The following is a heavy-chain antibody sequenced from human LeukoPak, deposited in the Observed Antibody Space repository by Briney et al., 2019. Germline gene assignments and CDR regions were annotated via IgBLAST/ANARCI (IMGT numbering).Heavy chain of an antibody. V-gene: IGHV1-69*13. CDR3: ATTGGDIYYYYMDV. J-gene: IGHJ6*03. Sequence: SVKVSCKASGDTFSRYAISWVRQAPGQGLEWMGGIIPVLSTANYAQKFQDRVTITADESTSTTYMELSSLKSEDTAVYYCATTGGDIYYYYMDVWGKGTTVTISS. D-gene: IGHD3-16*01. CDR2: IIPVLSTA. CDR1: GDTFSRYA.